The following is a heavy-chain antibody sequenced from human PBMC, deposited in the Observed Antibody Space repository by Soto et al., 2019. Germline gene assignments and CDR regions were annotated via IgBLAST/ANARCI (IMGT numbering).Heavy chain of an antibody. J-gene: IGHJ6*02. D-gene: IGHD5-12*01. CDR3: ARDSAYDPNYYYYYGMDV. Sequence: QVQLVESGGGVVQPGRSLRLSCAASGFTFSTYGMHWVRQAPGKGLEWVALIWHDGSNKYYADSVKGRFTISRDNSNNTLYLQMNSLRAEDTAVYSCARDSAYDPNYYYYYGMDVRGQGTTVTVSS. CDR2: IWHDGSNK. V-gene: IGHV3-33*01. CDR1: GFTFSTYG.